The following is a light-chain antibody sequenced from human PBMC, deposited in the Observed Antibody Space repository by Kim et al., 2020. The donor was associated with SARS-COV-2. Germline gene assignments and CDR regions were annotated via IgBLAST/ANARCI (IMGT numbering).Light chain of an antibody. J-gene: IGKJ2*01. V-gene: IGKV1-39*01. CDR2: AAS. Sequence: SASVGDRVTITCRASQSISGYLNWYQQKPGKAPKLLIYAASSLQSGVPARFSGSGSGTDFTLTISSLQPEDFATYYCQQSYSTPYTFGQGPKLEI. CDR3: QQSYSTPYT. CDR1: QSISGY.